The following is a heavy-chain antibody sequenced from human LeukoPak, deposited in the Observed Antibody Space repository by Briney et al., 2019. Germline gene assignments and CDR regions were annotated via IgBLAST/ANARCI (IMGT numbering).Heavy chain of an antibody. CDR2: IYYSGST. D-gene: IGHD3-16*01. CDR1: GNSISSSSYY. CDR3: ARDFGGGFDP. V-gene: IGHV4-61*01. Sequence: PSETLSLTCTVSGNSISSSSYYWSWIRQPPGKGLEWIGYIYYSGSTNYNPSLKSRVTISADTSKNQFSLKLSPVTAADTAVYYCARDFGGGFDPWGQGTLVTVSS. J-gene: IGHJ5*02.